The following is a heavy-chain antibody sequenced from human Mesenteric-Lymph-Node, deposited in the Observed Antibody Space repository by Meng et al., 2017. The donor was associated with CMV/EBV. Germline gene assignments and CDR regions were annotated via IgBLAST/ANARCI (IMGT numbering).Heavy chain of an antibody. V-gene: IGHV3-30*02. CDR1: GFTFSGYG. CDR2: IRYDGSYK. CDR3: AKDRGITIFGEYYFDY. J-gene: IGHJ4*02. Sequence: GESLKISCAASGFTFSGYGIHWVRQAPGKGLEWVAFIRYDGSYKYYADSVKGRFTISRDNSKNTLYLQMNTLRAEDRGVYYCAKDRGITIFGEYYFDYWGQGTLVTVSS. D-gene: IGHD3-3*01.